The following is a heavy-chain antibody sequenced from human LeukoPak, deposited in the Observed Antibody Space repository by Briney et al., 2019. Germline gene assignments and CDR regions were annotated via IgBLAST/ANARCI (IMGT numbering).Heavy chain of an antibody. V-gene: IGHV3-33*01. CDR1: GFTFSSYG. D-gene: IGHD2-15*01. CDR2: IWYDGSNK. CDR3: AGPQTSGWWGFDY. Sequence: GGSLRLSCAASGFTFSSYGMHWVRQAPGKGLEWVAVIWYDGSNKYYVDSVKGRFTISRDNSKNTLYLQMNSLRAEDTAVYYCAGPQTSGWWGFDYWGQGTLVTVSS. J-gene: IGHJ4*02.